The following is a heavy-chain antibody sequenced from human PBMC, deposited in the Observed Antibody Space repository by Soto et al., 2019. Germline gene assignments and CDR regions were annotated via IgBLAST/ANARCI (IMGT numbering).Heavy chain of an antibody. Sequence: HVQLVQSGTEVKKPGASVKVSCKVSGYTFTSYGMSWMRQAPGQGLEWMGWISTYNGNTNYAQNLQGRVSMTTDTPTRPAYMELRSLKSNDTAVYYCASRSGTYPYYFDYWGQGTLVTVSS. D-gene: IGHD1-26*01. V-gene: IGHV1-18*01. CDR2: ISTYNGNT. J-gene: IGHJ4*02. CDR1: GYTFTSYG. CDR3: ASRSGTYPYYFDY.